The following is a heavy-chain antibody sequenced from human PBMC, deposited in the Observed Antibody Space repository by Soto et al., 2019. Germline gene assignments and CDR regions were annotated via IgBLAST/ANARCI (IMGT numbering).Heavy chain of an antibody. CDR2: ISSSSSTI. Sequence: EVQLVESGGGLVQPGGSLRLSCAASGFTFSSYSMNWVRQAPGKGLEWVSYISSSSSTIYYADSVKGRFTISRDNAKNSLYLQRNSLRDEDTAVYYCARSPYYYYGMDVWGQGPTVTVSS. V-gene: IGHV3-48*02. J-gene: IGHJ6*02. CDR3: ARSPYYYYGMDV. CDR1: GFTFSSYS.